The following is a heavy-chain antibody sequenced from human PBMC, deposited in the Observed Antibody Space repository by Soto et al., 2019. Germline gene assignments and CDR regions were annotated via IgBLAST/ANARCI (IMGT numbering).Heavy chain of an antibody. J-gene: IGHJ4*02. CDR1: GGSISSYY. Sequence: SETVSLTCTVSGGSISSYYWSWIRQPPGKGLEWIGYIYYSGSTNYNPSLKSRVTISVDTSKNQFSLKLSSVTAADTAVYYCARHYRVMAVAGTAFDYWGQGTLVTVSS. V-gene: IGHV4-59*08. CDR3: ARHYRVMAVAGTAFDY. CDR2: IYYSGST. D-gene: IGHD6-19*01.